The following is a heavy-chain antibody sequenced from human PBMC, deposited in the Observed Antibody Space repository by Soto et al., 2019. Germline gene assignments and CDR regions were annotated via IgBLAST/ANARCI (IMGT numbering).Heavy chain of an antibody. J-gene: IGHJ4*02. CDR2: INAGNDNT. D-gene: IGHD6-19*01. CDR3: ARDLTSSGWPFDY. CDR1: GYTFTSYA. V-gene: IGHV1-3*01. Sequence: VASVKVSCKASGYTFTSYAMHWVRQAPGQRLEWMGWINAGNDNTKYSQKFQGRVTITRDTSASTAYMELSGLRSEDTAVYYCARDLTSSGWPFDYWGQGTLVTVSS.